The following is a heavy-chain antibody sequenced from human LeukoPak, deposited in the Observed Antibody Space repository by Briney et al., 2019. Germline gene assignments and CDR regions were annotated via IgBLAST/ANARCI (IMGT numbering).Heavy chain of an antibody. CDR2: ISPYNGNT. J-gene: IGHJ4*02. V-gene: IGHV1-18*01. CDR3: ATLAQDYYDSSGYF. D-gene: IGHD3-22*01. CDR1: GYPFTTYG. Sequence: ASVKVSCKASGYPFTTYGISWLRQAPGQGLEWVGWISPYNGNTDYAQKVQGRVTMTTDTSTSTAHMQLRRLRSDDTAVYYCATLAQDYYDSSGYFWGQGTPLIVSS.